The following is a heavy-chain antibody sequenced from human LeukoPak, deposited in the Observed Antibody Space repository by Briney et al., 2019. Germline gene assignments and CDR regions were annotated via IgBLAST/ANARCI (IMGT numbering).Heavy chain of an antibody. V-gene: IGHV4-4*07. J-gene: IGHJ6*03. D-gene: IGHD3-22*01. CDR1: GGSISSYY. CDR2: IYSSGST. CDR3: ARERDSYDSSDYYDYFFYYMDV. Sequence: SETLSLTCTVSGGSISSYYWNWIREPAGKGLEWIGRIYSSGSTKYTTPLKSRVTMSVDTSKNQFSLKLSSVTAADTAVYYCARERDSYDSSDYYDYFFYYMDVWGKGTTVTVSS.